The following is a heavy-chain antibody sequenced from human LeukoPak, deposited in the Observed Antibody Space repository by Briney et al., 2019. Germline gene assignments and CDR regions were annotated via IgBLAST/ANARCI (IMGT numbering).Heavy chain of an antibody. J-gene: IGHJ6*04. CDR3: AELGITMIGGV. Sequence: KPSETLSLTCSVSGYSISTGYYWVWIRQSPGKGLEWVSYISSSGSTIYYADSVKGRFTISRDNAKNSLYLQMNSLRAEDTAVYYCAELGITMIGGVWGKGTTVTISS. D-gene: IGHD3-10*02. CDR2: ISSSGSTI. CDR1: GYSISTGYY. V-gene: IGHV3-11*04.